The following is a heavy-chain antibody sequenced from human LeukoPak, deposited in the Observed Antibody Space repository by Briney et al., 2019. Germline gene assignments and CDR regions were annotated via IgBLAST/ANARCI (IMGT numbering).Heavy chain of an antibody. Sequence: GGSLRLSCAASGFTFSSYWMSWVRQAPGKGLEWVANIKQDGSEKYYVDSLKGRFTISRDNAKNSLYLQMNSLRAEDTAVYYCAKDHRAYCGGDCVDFDYWGQGTLVTVSS. J-gene: IGHJ4*02. CDR2: IKQDGSEK. CDR1: GFTFSSYW. V-gene: IGHV3-7*01. CDR3: AKDHRAYCGGDCVDFDY. D-gene: IGHD2-21*02.